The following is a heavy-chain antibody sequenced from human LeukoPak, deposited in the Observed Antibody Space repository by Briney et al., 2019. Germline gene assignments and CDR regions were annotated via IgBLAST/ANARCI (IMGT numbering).Heavy chain of an antibody. CDR3: ARRPSSIAVAGNDAFDI. Sequence: SETLSLTCTVSGGSISSSSYYWGWIRQPPGKGLEWIGSIYYSGSTYYNPSLKSRVTISVDTSKNQFSLKLSSVTAADTAVYYCARRPSSIAVAGNDAFDIWGQGTMVTVSS. J-gene: IGHJ3*02. D-gene: IGHD6-19*01. CDR1: GGSISSSSYY. V-gene: IGHV4-39*01. CDR2: IYYSGST.